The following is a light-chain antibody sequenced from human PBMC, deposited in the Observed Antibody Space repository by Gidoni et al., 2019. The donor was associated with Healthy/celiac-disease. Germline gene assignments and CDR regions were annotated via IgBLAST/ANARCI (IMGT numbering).Light chain of an antibody. Sequence: QSVLTQPPSVSGAPGQRVTISCTGSSSNIGAGYYVHWYQQLPGTAPNLLIYGNSNRPSGVPDRFSGSKSGTSASLAITGLQAVDEADYYCQSYDSSLSGVFGGGTKLTVL. CDR2: GNS. V-gene: IGLV1-40*01. CDR1: SSNIGAGYY. J-gene: IGLJ2*01. CDR3: QSYDSSLSGV.